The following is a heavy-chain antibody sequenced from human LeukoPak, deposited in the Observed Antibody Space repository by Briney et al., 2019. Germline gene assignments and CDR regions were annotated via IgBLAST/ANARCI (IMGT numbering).Heavy chain of an antibody. CDR3: AREAYGGGDYYYYMDV. J-gene: IGHJ6*03. Sequence: SVKVSCKASGGTFSSYAISWVRQAPGQGLEWMGGIIPIIGTANYAQKFQGRVTITADESTSTAYMELSSLRSEDTAVYYCAREAYGGGDYYYYMDVWGKGTTVTVSS. V-gene: IGHV1-69*01. CDR2: IIPIIGTA. D-gene: IGHD4-23*01. CDR1: GGTFSSYA.